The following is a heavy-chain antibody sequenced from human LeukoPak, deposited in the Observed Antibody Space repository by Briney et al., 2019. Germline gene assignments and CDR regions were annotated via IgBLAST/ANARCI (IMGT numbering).Heavy chain of an antibody. CDR3: ARVCSSTSCYGPHDAFDI. V-gene: IGHV1-18*01. CDR1: GYTFTSYG. CDR2: ISAYNGNT. D-gene: IGHD2-2*01. Sequence: ASVKVSCKASGYTFTSYGISWVRQAPGQGLEWMGWISAYNGNTNYAQKLQGRVTMTTDTSTSTAYMELRSLRSDDTAVYYCARVCSSTSCYGPHDAFDIWGQGTMVTVSS. J-gene: IGHJ3*02.